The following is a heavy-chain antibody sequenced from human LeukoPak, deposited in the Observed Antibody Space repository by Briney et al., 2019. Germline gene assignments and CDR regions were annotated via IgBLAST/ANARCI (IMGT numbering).Heavy chain of an antibody. J-gene: IGHJ4*02. CDR3: AKDLWDQLSGHCPFXX. CDR1: GFTFSSYE. Sequence: GGSLRLSRAASGFTFSSYEMNWVRQAPGKGLEWVSYISSSGSTIYYADSVKGRFTISRDNAKNSLYLQMNSLRAEDTAVYYCAKDLWDQLSGHCPFXXWGQXXLVT. V-gene: IGHV3-48*03. CDR2: ISSSGSTI. D-gene: IGHD2-21*02.